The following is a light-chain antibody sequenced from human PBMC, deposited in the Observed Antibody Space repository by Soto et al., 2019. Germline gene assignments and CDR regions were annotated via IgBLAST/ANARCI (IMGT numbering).Light chain of an antibody. V-gene: IGLV1-47*01. CDR2: QND. Sequence: QSVLTQPPSASGTPGQRVTISCAGGSRNIGRNSVFWYQRLPGTAPKLLIYQNDQRPSGVPDRFSGSKSGTSASLAISGLRSEDEADYFCATWDDHPSGPLVLFGVGTKLTVL. CDR3: ATWDDHPSGPLVL. J-gene: IGLJ2*01. CDR1: SRNIGRNS.